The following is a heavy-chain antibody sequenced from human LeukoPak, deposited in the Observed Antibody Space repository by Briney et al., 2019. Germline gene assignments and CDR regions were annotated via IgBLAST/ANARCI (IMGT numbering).Heavy chain of an antibody. CDR3: ARDPGGSGNYGMDV. CDR2: LSSSGRPI. CDR1: GFTFSSYE. V-gene: IGHV3-48*03. D-gene: IGHD3-10*01. J-gene: IGHJ6*02. Sequence: PGGPLRLSGAASGFTFSSYEMNWAPQAPGKGLGGGSYLSSSGRPIYYADSVKGRLTICRDNAKNSLYLQMNSLRAEDTSVYYCARDPGGSGNYGMDVWGQGTTVTVSS.